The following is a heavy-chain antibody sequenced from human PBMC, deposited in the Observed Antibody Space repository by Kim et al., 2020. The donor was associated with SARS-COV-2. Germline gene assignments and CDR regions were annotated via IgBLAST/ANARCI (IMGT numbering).Heavy chain of an antibody. CDR2: IYHSGST. D-gene: IGHD3-10*01. CDR3: ARGSITMVRGPWDNWFDP. V-gene: IGHV4-4*02. CDR1: GGSISSSNW. J-gene: IGHJ5*02. Sequence: SETLSLTCAVSGGSISSSNWWSWVRQPPGKGLEWIGEIYHSGSTNYNPSLKSRVTISVDKSKNQFSLKLSSVTAADTAVYYCARGSITMVRGPWDNWFDPWGQGTLVTVSS.